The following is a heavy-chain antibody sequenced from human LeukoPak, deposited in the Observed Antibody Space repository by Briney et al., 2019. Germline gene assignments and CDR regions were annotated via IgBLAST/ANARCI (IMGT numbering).Heavy chain of an antibody. J-gene: IGHJ2*01. CDR1: GGTFSSYA. D-gene: IGHD6-19*01. CDR3: ARSVAAFYWYFDL. V-gene: IGHV1-69*05. CDR2: IIPIFGTA. Sequence: SVKVSCKASGGTFSSYAISWVRQAPGQGLEWMGGIIPIFGTANYAQKFQGRVTITTDEPTSTAYMELSSLRSEDTAVYYCARSVAAFYWYFDLWGRGTLVTVSS.